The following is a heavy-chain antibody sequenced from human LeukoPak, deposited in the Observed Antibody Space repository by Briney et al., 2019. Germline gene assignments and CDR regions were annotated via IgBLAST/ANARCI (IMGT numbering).Heavy chain of an antibody. Sequence: SETLSLTCTVYGGSFSDYYWTWIRQPPGKWLEWIGEINHSGRTNYNASLRSRVTISIDTSMKAFSLKLSSVTAADTAVYYCARRVYDILTGHLNWFDPWGQGTLVTVSS. CDR3: ARRVYDILTGHLNWFDP. CDR2: INHSGRT. J-gene: IGHJ5*02. CDR1: GGSFSDYY. D-gene: IGHD3-9*01. V-gene: IGHV4-34*01.